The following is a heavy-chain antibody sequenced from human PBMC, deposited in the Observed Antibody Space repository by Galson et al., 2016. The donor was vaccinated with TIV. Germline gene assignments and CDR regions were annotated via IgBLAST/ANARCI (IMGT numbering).Heavy chain of an antibody. CDR2: IWFDGSNK. Sequence: SLRLSCAASGFTFSTYGMQWVRQAPGKGLEWVAAIWFDGSNKYYGDSVKGRFTISRDNSKNTLYLQMNSLRAEDTAVYYCARMLFDIVQAPAATPTGYFDPWGQGTLVTVSS. J-gene: IGHJ5*02. D-gene: IGHD2-2*01. CDR3: ARMLFDIVQAPAATPTGYFDP. CDR1: GFTFSTYG. V-gene: IGHV3-33*01.